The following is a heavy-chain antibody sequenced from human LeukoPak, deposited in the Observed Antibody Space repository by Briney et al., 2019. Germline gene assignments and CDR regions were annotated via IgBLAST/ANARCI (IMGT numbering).Heavy chain of an antibody. CDR3: ARRTDHVDDAFDV. Sequence: SVKVSCRSSGYTFTTYGITWVRQAPGQGLEWMGRIIPSLDYANYAQIRVTITADKSTATAYMELSGLRYEDTAVYYCARRTDHVDDAFDVWGQGTMVTVSS. V-gene: IGHV1-69*04. D-gene: IGHD3/OR15-3a*01. J-gene: IGHJ3*01. CDR2: IIPSLDYA. CDR1: GYTFTTYG.